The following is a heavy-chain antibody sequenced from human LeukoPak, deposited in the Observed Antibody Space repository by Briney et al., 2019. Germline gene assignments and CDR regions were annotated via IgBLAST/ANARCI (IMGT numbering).Heavy chain of an antibody. CDR3: ARDSSGYYYDY. V-gene: IGHV3-66*01. CDR2: IYSGGST. CDR1: RFTVSSNY. J-gene: IGHJ4*02. Sequence: GGSLRLSCAASRFTVSSNYMTWVRQAAGKGLEWVSVIYSGGSTYYADSVKGRFTISRDNSKNTLYLQMNSLRAEDTAVYYCARDSSGYYYDYWGQGTLVTVSS. D-gene: IGHD3-22*01.